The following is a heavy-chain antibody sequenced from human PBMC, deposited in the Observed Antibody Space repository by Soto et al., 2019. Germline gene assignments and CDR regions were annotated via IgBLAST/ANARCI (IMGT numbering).Heavy chain of an antibody. V-gene: IGHV1-69*02. CDR3: ARSFKEGHPYNYYDSSGYYLYFDY. D-gene: IGHD3-22*01. CDR2: IIPILGIA. Sequence: GASVKVSCKASGGTFSSYTISWVRQAPGQGLEWMGRIIPILGIANYAQKFQGRVTITADKSTSTAYMELSSLRSEDTAVYYCARSFKEGHPYNYYDSSGYYLYFDYWGQGTLVTVSS. CDR1: GGTFSSYT. J-gene: IGHJ4*02.